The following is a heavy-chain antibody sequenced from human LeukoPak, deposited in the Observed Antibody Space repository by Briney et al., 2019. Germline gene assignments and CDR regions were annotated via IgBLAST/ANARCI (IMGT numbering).Heavy chain of an antibody. V-gene: IGHV4-59*08. CDR2: IYYSGST. CDR1: GGSISSYY. CDR3: ARHFLYGYNDYAGGFDP. J-gene: IGHJ5*02. Sequence: SETLSLTCTVSGGSISSYYWSWIRQPPGKGLEWIGYIYYSGSTYYSPSLKSRVSISIDTSKNQFSLKLSSVTAADTAVYYCARHFLYGYNDYAGGFDPWGQGTLVTVSS. D-gene: IGHD5-12*01.